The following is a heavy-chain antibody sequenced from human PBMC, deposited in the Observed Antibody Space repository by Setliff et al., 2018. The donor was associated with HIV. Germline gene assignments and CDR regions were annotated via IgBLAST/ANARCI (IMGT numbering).Heavy chain of an antibody. J-gene: IGHJ6*03. CDR1: GYTFIGDY. CDR3: ARARDNGDYYYYYMDV. V-gene: IGHV1-2*02. D-gene: IGHD2-8*01. CDR2: INPNSGGT. Sequence: ASVKVSCKASGYTFIGDYMHWVRQAPGQGLEWMGWINPNSGGTNFAQKFQGRVTITADKSTTTSYMELSSLRSEDTAVYYCARARDNGDYYYYYMDVWGKGTTVTVSS.